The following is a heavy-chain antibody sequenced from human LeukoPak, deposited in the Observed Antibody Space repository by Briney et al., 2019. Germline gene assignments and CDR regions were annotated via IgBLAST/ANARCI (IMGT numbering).Heavy chain of an antibody. D-gene: IGHD6-19*01. CDR3: ARRVWAVAGRGWFDP. V-gene: IGHV4-39*01. CDR1: GGSISSYY. CDR2: IYYSGST. Sequence: SETLSLTCTVSGGSISSYYWGWIRQPPGKGLEWIGSIYYSGSTYYNPSLKSRVTISVDTSKNQFSLKLSSVTAADTAVYYCARRVWAVAGRGWFDPWGQGTLVTVSS. J-gene: IGHJ5*02.